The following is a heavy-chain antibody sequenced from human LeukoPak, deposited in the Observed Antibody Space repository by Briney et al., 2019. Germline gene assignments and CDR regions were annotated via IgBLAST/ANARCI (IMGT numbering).Heavy chain of an antibody. D-gene: IGHD2-8*01. CDR1: NASISSYY. V-gene: IGHV4-4*07. J-gene: IGHJ4*02. CDR2: FYAGGTT. CDR3: ASLANGY. Sequence: SETLSLTCSVSNASISSYYWSWIRQPAGKGLEWIGRFYAGGTTNYNPSLKSRVTMSVDTSKNQFSLKLSSVTAADTAVYYCASLANGYWGQGTLVTVSS.